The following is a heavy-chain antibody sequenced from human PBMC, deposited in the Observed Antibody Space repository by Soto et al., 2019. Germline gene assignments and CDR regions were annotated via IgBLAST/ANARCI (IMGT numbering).Heavy chain of an antibody. CDR3: ARVGFWSGYYPAKGGIDY. J-gene: IGHJ4*02. CDR1: GFIFSSYW. V-gene: IGHV3-7*01. CDR2: IRPDGSGK. Sequence: GGSLRLSCAASGFIFSSYWMSWVRQAPGKGLEWVANIRPDGSGKFYVDSVRGRFTIFRDNTKNALYLQMNSLRAEDTAVYYCARVGFWSGYYPAKGGIDYCGPGLLVSVSS. D-gene: IGHD3-3*01.